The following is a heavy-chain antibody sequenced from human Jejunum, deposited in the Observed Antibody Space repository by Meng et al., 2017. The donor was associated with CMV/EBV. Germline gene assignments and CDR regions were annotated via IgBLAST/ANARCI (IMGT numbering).Heavy chain of an antibody. Sequence: FINRTSYSCDWIPHSPGKGLEWIGTIYYDGTTYYNPSLKSRVTISVDSSKNQFSLSLTSVTAADTAVYYCARALQVGVAGRGASGYWGQGSLVTVSS. CDR1: FINRTSYS. CDR3: ARALQVGVAGRGASGY. J-gene: IGHJ4*02. CDR2: IYYDGTT. D-gene: IGHD1-26*01. V-gene: IGHV4-39*01.